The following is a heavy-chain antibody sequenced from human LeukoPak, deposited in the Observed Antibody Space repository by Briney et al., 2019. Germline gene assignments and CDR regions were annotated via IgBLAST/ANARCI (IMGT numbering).Heavy chain of an antibody. CDR2: IIPIFGTA. CDR3: ARECSGGSCYEDDY. Sequence: GASVKVSCKASGGTFSSYAISWVRQAPGQGLGWMGRIIPIFGTANYAQKFQGRVTMTRNTSISTAYMELSSLRSEDTAVYYCARECSGGSCYEDDYWGQGTLVTVSS. D-gene: IGHD2-15*01. CDR1: GGTFSSYA. J-gene: IGHJ4*02. V-gene: IGHV1-69*05.